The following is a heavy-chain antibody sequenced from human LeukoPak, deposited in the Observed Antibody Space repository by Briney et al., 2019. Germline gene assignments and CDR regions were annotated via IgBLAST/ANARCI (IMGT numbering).Heavy chain of an antibody. CDR2: IRKDGGDI. CDR1: GFTFSNYW. V-gene: IGHV3-7*03. D-gene: IGHD3-10*01. CDR3: ARGYGSGTQNY. Sequence: GGSLRLSCAASGFTFSNYWMSWVRQAPGKGLEWVANIRKDGGDIYYVDSVKGRFTVSRDNAKNSLYLQMDSLRAEDTAVYYCARGYGSGTQNYWGQGTLVTVSS. J-gene: IGHJ4*02.